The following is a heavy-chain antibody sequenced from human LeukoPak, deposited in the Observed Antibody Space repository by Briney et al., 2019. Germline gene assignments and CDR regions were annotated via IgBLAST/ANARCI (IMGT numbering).Heavy chain of an antibody. Sequence: GGSLRLSCAASGFTFSSYDMNWVRQAPGKGLEWVSSISSSSSYIYYADSVKGRFTISRDNAKNSLYLQMNSLRAEDTAVYYCARSRGSFQWLEYWGQGTLVTVSS. CDR3: ARSRGSFQWLEY. J-gene: IGHJ4*02. CDR1: GFTFSSYD. D-gene: IGHD6-19*01. CDR2: ISSSSSYI. V-gene: IGHV3-21*01.